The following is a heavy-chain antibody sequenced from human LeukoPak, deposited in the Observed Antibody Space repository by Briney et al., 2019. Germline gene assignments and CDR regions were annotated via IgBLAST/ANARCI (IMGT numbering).Heavy chain of an antibody. Sequence: GRSLRLSCAASGFTFSSYAMSWVRQAPGKGLEWVSAISGSGGSTYYADSVKGRFTISRDNSKNTLYLQMNSLRAEDTAVYYCATQLGYYYYYGMDVWGQGTTVTVSS. CDR2: ISGSGGST. V-gene: IGHV3-23*01. J-gene: IGHJ6*02. CDR3: ATQLGYYYYYGMDV. D-gene: IGHD2-2*01. CDR1: GFTFSSYA.